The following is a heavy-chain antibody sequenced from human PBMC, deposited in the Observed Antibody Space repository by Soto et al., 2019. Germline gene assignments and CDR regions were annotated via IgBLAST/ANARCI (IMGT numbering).Heavy chain of an antibody. CDR2: IYYSGST. V-gene: IGHV4-39*07. J-gene: IGHJ4*02. CDR3: ARGVYYDSSGYYGVYYFDY. D-gene: IGHD3-22*01. CDR1: GGSISTTNYY. Sequence: SETLSLTCTVSGGSISTTNYYWGWIRPPPGKGLEWIGSIYYSGSTNYNPSLKSRVTISVDKSKNQFSLKLSSVTAADTAVYYCARGVYYDSSGYYGVYYFDYWGQGTLVTVSS.